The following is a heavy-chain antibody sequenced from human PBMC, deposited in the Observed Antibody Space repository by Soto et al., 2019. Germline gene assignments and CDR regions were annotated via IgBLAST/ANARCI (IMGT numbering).Heavy chain of an antibody. CDR2: IYYSGST. J-gene: IGHJ5*02. V-gene: IGHV4-30-4*01. Sequence: SETLSLTCTVSGGSISSGDYYWSWIRQPPGKGLEWIGYIYYSGSTYYNPSLKSRVTISVDTSKNQFSLKLSSVTAADTAVYYCARQRRGGYWFAPWGQGTPVTVSS. CDR1: GGSISSGDYY. CDR3: ARQRRGGYWFAP.